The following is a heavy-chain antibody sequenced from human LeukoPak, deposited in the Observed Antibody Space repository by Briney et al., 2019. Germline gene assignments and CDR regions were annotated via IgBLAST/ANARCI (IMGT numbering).Heavy chain of an antibody. Sequence: GGSLRLSCAASGFPFSSFWMHWVRQAPGKGLVWVSRINTGGTDTVYADSVKGRFTISRDNAKNTLYLQMNSLRAEDTAVYYCVRGSFGPDIWGQGTMVTVSS. CDR3: VRGSFGPDI. J-gene: IGHJ3*02. CDR1: GFPFSSFW. D-gene: IGHD3/OR15-3a*01. V-gene: IGHV3-74*01. CDR2: INTGGTDT.